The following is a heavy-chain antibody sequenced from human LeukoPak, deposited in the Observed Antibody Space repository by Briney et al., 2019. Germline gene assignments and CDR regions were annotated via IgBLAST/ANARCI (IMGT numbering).Heavy chain of an antibody. CDR1: GFTFSNHA. V-gene: IGHV3-48*04. CDR2: ISGSGTII. CDR3: ARDGGLHRFDY. Sequence: TGGSLRLSCAASGFTFSNHAMSWVRQAPGKGLEWISYISGSGTIIYFADSVKGRFTISRDNAKNSLFLQMNSLRAEDTAVYYCARDGGLHRFDYWGQGTLVTVSS. D-gene: IGHD4-11*01. J-gene: IGHJ4*02.